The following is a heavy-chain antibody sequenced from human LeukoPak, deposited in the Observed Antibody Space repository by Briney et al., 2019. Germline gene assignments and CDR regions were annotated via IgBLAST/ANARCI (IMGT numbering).Heavy chain of an antibody. J-gene: IGHJ4*02. V-gene: IGHV1-2*02. D-gene: IGHD3-9*01. CDR1: GYSFISYY. CDR3: VKSSDWYLEY. CDR2: INPNSGGT. Sequence: ASVKVSCKASGYSFISYYIHWVRQAPGQGLTWMGWINPNSGGTNYAQNLQGRVTLTRDTTISTAYMELSRLRSDDTAVYYCVKSSDWYLEYWGQGTLVTVSS.